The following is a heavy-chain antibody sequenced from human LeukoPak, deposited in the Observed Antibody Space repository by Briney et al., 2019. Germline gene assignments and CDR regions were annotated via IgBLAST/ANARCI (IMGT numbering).Heavy chain of an antibody. CDR3: GKTTVGYSSGQKPAWPVDY. J-gene: IGHJ4*02. CDR1: GFTLSDYW. CDR2: INKDGSEI. D-gene: IGHD5-18*01. Sequence: GGSLRLSCAVSGFTLSDYWMRWVRQAPGKGLEWVAAINKDGSEIQYVNSVKGRFTISRDNSRNTVYLQINSLRAEDTAVYYCGKTTVGYSSGQKPAWPVDYWGQGTLVTVSS. V-gene: IGHV3-7*03.